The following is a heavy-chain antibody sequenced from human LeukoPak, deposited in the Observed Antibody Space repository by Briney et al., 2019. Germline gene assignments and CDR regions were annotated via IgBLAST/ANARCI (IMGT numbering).Heavy chain of an antibody. J-gene: IGHJ5*02. CDR2: INHSGST. Sequence: SETLSLICAVYGGSFSGYYWSWIRQPPGKGLEWIGEINHSGSTNYNPSLKSRVTISVDTSKNQFSLKLSSVTAADTAVYYCARGTLTLTYWFDPWGQGTLVTVSS. D-gene: IGHD4/OR15-4a*01. V-gene: IGHV4-34*01. CDR3: ARGTLTLTYWFDP. CDR1: GGSFSGYY.